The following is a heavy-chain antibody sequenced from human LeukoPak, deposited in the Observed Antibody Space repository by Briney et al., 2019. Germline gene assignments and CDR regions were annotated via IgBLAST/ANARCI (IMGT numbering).Heavy chain of an antibody. J-gene: IGHJ4*02. Sequence: AGSLTLSCAASGFTFSSYAMHWVRQAPAKGMEYVSAISSNGGSTYYANSVKGRFTISRDNSKNTLYLQMGSLRAEDMAVYYCATVGAKNYCGRGTLVTVSS. CDR3: ATVGAKNY. CDR1: GFTFSSYA. D-gene: IGHD1-26*01. CDR2: ISSNGGST. V-gene: IGHV3-64*01.